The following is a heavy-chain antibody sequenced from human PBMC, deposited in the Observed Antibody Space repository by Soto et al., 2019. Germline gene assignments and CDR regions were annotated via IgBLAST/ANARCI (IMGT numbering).Heavy chain of an antibody. V-gene: IGHV4-59*08. CDR1: GVSISSYY. Sequence: SETLSLTCTVSGVSISSYYWSWIRQPPGKGLEWIGYIYYSGSTNYNPSLKSRVTISVDTSKNQFSLKVSSVTAADTAVYYCARRNWGISSGDYYYYYMDVWGKGTTVTVSS. CDR2: IYYSGST. CDR3: ARRNWGISSGDYYYYYMDV. J-gene: IGHJ6*03. D-gene: IGHD7-27*01.